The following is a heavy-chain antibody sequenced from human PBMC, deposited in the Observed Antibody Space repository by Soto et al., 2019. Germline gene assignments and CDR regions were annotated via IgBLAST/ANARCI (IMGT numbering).Heavy chain of an antibody. D-gene: IGHD3-10*01. CDR1: GYTFTSYG. CDR3: ARDRYDAGWADWFDP. Sequence: GASVKVSCKASGYTFTSYGISWVRQAPGQGLEWMGWISAHNGNTNYAQKLQGRVTMTTDTSTSTAYMELRSLRSDDTAVYYFARDRYDAGWADWFDPWGQGTLVTGSS. CDR2: ISAHNGNT. J-gene: IGHJ5*02. V-gene: IGHV1-18*01.